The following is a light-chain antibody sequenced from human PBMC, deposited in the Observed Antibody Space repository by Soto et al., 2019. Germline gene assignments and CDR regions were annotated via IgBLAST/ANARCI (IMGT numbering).Light chain of an antibody. Sequence: DIQMTQSPSTLPASVGDRVTITCRASQSIINWLAWFQQAPGKAPKILISDASSLKSGVPSRFSGSGSGTEFTLTISSLQPDDFATYYCQQYHIYPVTFGGGTKVEI. CDR1: QSIINW. CDR3: QQYHIYPVT. CDR2: DAS. J-gene: IGKJ4*01. V-gene: IGKV1-5*01.